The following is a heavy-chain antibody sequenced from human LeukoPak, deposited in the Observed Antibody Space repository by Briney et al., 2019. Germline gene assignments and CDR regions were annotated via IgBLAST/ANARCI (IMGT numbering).Heavy chain of an antibody. V-gene: IGHV1-18*01. J-gene: IGHJ4*02. CDR2: ISAYNGNT. CDR1: GYTFTSYG. Sequence: GASVKVSCKASGYTFTSYGISWVRQAPGQGLEWMGWISAYNGNTNYAQKLQGRVTMTTDTSTSTAYMELRSLRSDDTAVYYCARDVGNYYDSSGYGDYWGQGTLVTVSS. CDR3: ARDVGNYYDSSGYGDY. D-gene: IGHD3-22*01.